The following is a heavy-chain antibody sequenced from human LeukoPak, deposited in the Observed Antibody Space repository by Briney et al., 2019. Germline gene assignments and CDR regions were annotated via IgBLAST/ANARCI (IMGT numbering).Heavy chain of an antibody. Sequence: PSETLSLTCTVSGGSISSYYWSWIRQPAGKGLEWIGRIYTSGSTNYNPSLKSRVTMSVDTPKNQFSLKLSSVTAADTAVYYCARGGARGNYDFWSLNWFDPWGQGTLVTVSS. D-gene: IGHD3-3*01. CDR3: ARGGARGNYDFWSLNWFDP. CDR2: IYTSGST. V-gene: IGHV4-4*07. J-gene: IGHJ5*02. CDR1: GGSISSYY.